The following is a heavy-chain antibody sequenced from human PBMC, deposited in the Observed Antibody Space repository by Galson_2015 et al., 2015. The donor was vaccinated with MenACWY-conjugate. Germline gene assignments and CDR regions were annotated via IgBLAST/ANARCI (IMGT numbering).Heavy chain of an antibody. J-gene: IGHJ6*02. CDR3: ARVSGLSGYSMDV. Sequence: SLRLSCAASGFTFSTYDFHWVRQAAGKGLDWVSGIGFGGGTHYLDSVKGRFTISRENAQNSLYLQMHSLSAGDTAVYYCARVSGLSGYSMDVWGQGTTVTVSS. V-gene: IGHV3-13*01. CDR2: IGFGGGT. D-gene: IGHD3-9*01. CDR1: GFTFSTYD.